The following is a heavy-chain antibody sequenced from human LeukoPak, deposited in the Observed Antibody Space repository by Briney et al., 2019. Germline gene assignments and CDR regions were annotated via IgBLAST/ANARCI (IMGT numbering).Heavy chain of an antibody. D-gene: IGHD1-26*01. Sequence: ASVKVSCKASGYTFTGYYVHWVRQAPGQGLEWMGWINPNSGGTNYAQKFQGRVTMTRDTSISTAYMELSRLRSDDTAVYYCAVKRSYYAGFDYWGQGTLVTVSS. V-gene: IGHV1-2*02. CDR3: AVKRSYYAGFDY. CDR2: INPNSGGT. CDR1: GYTFTGYY. J-gene: IGHJ4*02.